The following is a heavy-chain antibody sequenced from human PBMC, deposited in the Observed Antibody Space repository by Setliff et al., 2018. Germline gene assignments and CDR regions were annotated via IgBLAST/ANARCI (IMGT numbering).Heavy chain of an antibody. CDR2: IIPIFGTA. CDR3: ARVTKPAAISYYYYMDV. Sequence: SVKVSCKASGYTFTTYTMNWVRRAPGQGLEWMGWIIPIFGTANYAQKFQGRVTMTTDTSTSTAYMELRSLRSDDTAVYYCARVTKPAAISYYYYMDVWGKGTTVTVSS. V-gene: IGHV1-69*05. D-gene: IGHD2-2*01. CDR1: GYTFTTYT. J-gene: IGHJ6*03.